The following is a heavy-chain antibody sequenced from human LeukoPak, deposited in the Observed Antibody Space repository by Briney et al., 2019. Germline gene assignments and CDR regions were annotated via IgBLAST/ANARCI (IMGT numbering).Heavy chain of an antibody. D-gene: IGHD1-26*01. V-gene: IGHV3-30*02. CDR1: GFTFSSYG. J-gene: IGHJ4*02. CDR3: AKDQKGYYAPSDY. CDR2: IRYDGSNK. Sequence: PGGSLRLSCAASGFTFSSYGMHWVRQAPGKGLEWVAFIRYDGSNKYYADSVKGRFTISRDNSKNTLYLQMNSLRAEDTAVYYCAKDQKGYYAPSDYWGQGTLVTVSS.